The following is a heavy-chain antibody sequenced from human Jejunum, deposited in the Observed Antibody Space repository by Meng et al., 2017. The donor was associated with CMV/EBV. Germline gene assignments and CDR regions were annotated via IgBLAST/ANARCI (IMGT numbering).Heavy chain of an antibody. V-gene: IGHV3-23*01. CDR2: IRHDGGT. CDR1: GFTFSNYA. J-gene: IGHJ4*02. Sequence: LKISCAASGFTFSNYALNWVRQAPGKGLEWVSGIRHDGGTFYAASVKGRFTISRDNSKNTLYLQMNSLRAEDTAVYYCAKATDFDYWGQGTRVPSPQ. D-gene: IGHD4-11*01. CDR3: AKATDFDY.